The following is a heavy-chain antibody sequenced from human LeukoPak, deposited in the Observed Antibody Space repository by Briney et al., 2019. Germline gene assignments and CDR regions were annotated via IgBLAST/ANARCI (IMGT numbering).Heavy chain of an antibody. D-gene: IGHD2-2*02. CDR1: GFTFSSYA. CDR2: ISYDGSNK. CDR3: ARDGYCSSTSCYTGLDY. Sequence: GGSLRLSCAASGFTFSSYAMHWVRQAPGKGLEWVAVISYDGSNKYHADSVKGRFTISRDNSKNTLYLQMNSLRAEDTAVYYCARDGYCSSTSCYTGLDYWGQGTLVTVSS. V-gene: IGHV3-30*04. J-gene: IGHJ4*02.